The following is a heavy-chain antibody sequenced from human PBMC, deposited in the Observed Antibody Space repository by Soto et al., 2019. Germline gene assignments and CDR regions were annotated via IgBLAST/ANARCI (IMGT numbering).Heavy chain of an antibody. CDR3: ARDNGMAGSFDP. CDR2: ITSSSTTI. D-gene: IGHD2-8*01. CDR1: GFTFSSYS. V-gene: IGHV3-48*02. J-gene: IGHJ5*02. Sequence: PVGSLRLSCAASGFTFSSYSMNWARQAPGKGLEWIAYITSSSTTIFYADSVKGRFTISRDNAKSSLYLQMNSLRDEDTAIYYCARDNGMAGSFDPWGQGTLVTVSS.